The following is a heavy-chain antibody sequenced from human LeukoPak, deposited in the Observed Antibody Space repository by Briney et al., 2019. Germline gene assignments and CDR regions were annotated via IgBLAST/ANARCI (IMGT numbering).Heavy chain of an antibody. Sequence: PGGSLRLSCAASGFTFSSYAMSWVRQAPGEGLECVANIKEDGSEKYYVDSVKGRFTISRDNAKNSLFLQMNSLRAEDTAVYYCCPGHAGFDYWGQGTLVTVSS. V-gene: IGHV3-7*03. CDR3: CPGHAGFDY. J-gene: IGHJ4*02. CDR2: IKEDGSEK. CDR1: GFTFSSYA.